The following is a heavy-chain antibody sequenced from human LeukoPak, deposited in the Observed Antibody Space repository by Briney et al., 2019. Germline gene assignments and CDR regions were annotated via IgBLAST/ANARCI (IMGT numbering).Heavy chain of an antibody. CDR2: IHPSGST. CDR3: ATPPGYCSGGSCYGAFDI. D-gene: IGHD2-15*01. Sequence: SETLSLTCTVSGDSISSYYWSWIRQPAGKGLEWIGRIHPSGSTNYNPPLKSRVTLSVDTSKNQFSLKLSSVTAADTAVYYCATPPGYCSGGSCYGAFDIWGQGTMVTVSS. CDR1: GDSISSYY. J-gene: IGHJ3*02. V-gene: IGHV4-4*07.